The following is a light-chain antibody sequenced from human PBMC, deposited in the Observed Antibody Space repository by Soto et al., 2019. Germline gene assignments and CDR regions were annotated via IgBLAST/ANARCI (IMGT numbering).Light chain of an antibody. J-gene: IGLJ2*01. CDR2: RNR. CDR3: QSYDISLSGVL. CDR1: SSNIGAGYD. Sequence: QSVLTQPPSVSGAPGQRVTISCTGSSSNIGAGYDVHWYQHLPGTAPKVLIYRNRHRPSGVPDRFSRSKSGTSASLAITGLQADDEADYYCQSYDISLSGVLFGGGTKLTVL. V-gene: IGLV1-40*01.